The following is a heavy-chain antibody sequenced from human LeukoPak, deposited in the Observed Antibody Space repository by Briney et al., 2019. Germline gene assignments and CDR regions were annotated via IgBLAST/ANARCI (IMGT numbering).Heavy chain of an antibody. CDR1: GGSISSGDYY. Sequence: SETLSLTCTVSGGSISSGDYYWSWIRQPPGKGLEWIGYIYYSGSTYYNPSLKSRVTISVDTSKNQFSLKLSSVTAADTAVYYCARAYYYDSSGYCHDYWGQGTLVTVSS. CDR3: ARAYYYDSSGYCHDY. J-gene: IGHJ4*02. D-gene: IGHD3-22*01. V-gene: IGHV4-30-4*01. CDR2: IYYSGST.